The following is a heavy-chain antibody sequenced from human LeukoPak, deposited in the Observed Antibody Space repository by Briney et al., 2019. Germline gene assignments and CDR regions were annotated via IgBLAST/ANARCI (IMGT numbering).Heavy chain of an antibody. CDR1: GFTFDDYA. CDR3: AKESSSGYYFDY. Sequence: GGSLRLSCAASGFTFDDYAMHWVRQAPGKGLEWVSGISWNSGSIGYADSVKGRFTIPRDNAKNSLYLQMNSLRAEDMALYYCAKESSSGYYFDYWGQGTLVTVSS. V-gene: IGHV3-9*03. D-gene: IGHD6-19*01. J-gene: IGHJ4*02. CDR2: ISWNSGSI.